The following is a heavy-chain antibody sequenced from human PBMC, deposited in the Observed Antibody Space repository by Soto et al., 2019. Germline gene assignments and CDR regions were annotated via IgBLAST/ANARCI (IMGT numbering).Heavy chain of an antibody. J-gene: IGHJ5*02. V-gene: IGHV1-18*01. D-gene: IGHD3-10*01. CDR1: GYTFTSYG. CDR3: ARARGPNWFDP. CDR2: ITAGNGDT. Sequence: ASVKVSCKASGYTFTSYGISWVRQAPGQRLEWMGWITAGNGDTNYSHKFEGRVTITRDTSASTAYMELSSLRPDDTAVYYCARARGPNWFDPWGQGTLVTVSS.